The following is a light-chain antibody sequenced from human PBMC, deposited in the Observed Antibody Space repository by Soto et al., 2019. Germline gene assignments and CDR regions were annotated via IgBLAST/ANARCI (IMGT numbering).Light chain of an antibody. CDR3: LQDYSSPLT. J-gene: IGKJ4*01. CDR2: HAS. Sequence: AIQMTQSPSSLSASVGDRVIITCRASQGVGRDLGWYQQKPRKAPRLLIYHASTLLSGVPSRFSGSGSGTDFTLTIASLQPEDFATYFCLQDYSSPLTFCGGTKVENK. V-gene: IGKV1-6*01. CDR1: QGVGRD.